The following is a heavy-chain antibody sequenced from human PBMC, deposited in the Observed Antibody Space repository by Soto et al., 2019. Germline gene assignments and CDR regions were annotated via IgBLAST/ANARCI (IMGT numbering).Heavy chain of an antibody. Sequence: EVQLLESGGGLVQPGGSLRLSCAASGFTFSAYVMTWVRQAPGKGLEYVAAVSATGTSTYYAKSVKGRFTLSRDNSENTLYLQMNSLRADDTAVYFCAKTHYYDSSGYYFEMYYFDSWGQGTLVTVSS. CDR2: VSATGTST. V-gene: IGHV3-23*01. CDR3: AKTHYYDSSGYYFEMYYFDS. D-gene: IGHD3-22*01. J-gene: IGHJ4*02. CDR1: GFTFSAYV.